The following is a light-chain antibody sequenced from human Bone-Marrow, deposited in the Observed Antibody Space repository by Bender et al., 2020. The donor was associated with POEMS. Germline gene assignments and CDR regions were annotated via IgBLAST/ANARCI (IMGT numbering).Light chain of an antibody. V-gene: IGLV1-47*02. Sequence: QSVLTQPPSASGTPGQRVTMSCSGSHSNIGTNFVYWYQQLPGTAPRLLIYTNNERPSGVPDRFSDSESGTSASLAITGLEYEDEDIYFCVAWDASLNGWVFGGGTKLTVL. J-gene: IGLJ3*02. CDR1: HSNIGTNF. CDR3: VAWDASLNGWV. CDR2: TNN.